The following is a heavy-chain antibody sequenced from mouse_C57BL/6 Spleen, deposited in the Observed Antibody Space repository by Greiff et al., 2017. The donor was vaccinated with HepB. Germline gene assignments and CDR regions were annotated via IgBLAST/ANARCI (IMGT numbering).Heavy chain of an antibody. D-gene: IGHD2-3*01. V-gene: IGHV1-64*01. CDR2: IHPNSGST. CDR3: AREGGSDGYYGYFDV. CDR1: GYTFTSYW. Sequence: VQLQQPGAELVKPGASVKLSCKASGYTFTSYWMHWVKQRPGQGLEWIGMIHPNSGSTNYNEKFKSKATLTVDKSSSTAYMQLSSLTSEDSAVYYGAREGGSDGYYGYFDVWGTGTTVTVSS. J-gene: IGHJ1*03.